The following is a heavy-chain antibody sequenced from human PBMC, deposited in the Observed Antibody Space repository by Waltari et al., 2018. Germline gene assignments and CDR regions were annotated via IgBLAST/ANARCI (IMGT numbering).Heavy chain of an antibody. J-gene: IGHJ2*01. D-gene: IGHD2-8*01. CDR1: GGSISSSSYY. V-gene: IGHV4-39*01. CDR3: ARHPAMTIMLWYFDL. CDR2: IYYSGCT. Sequence: QLQLQESGPGLVKTSETLSLTCTVSGGSISSSSYYWGWLRQPPGKGLEWSGRIYYSGCTYSNPALKTLSTISVDTSKIQFSLKLSSVTAAATAVYYCARHPAMTIMLWYFDLWGRGTLVTVSS.